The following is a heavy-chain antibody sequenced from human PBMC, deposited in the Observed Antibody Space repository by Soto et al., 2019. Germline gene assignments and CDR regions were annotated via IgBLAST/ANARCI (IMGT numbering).Heavy chain of an antibody. CDR2: ISAYNGNT. V-gene: IGHV1-18*01. CDR1: GYTFTSYG. J-gene: IGHJ6*02. D-gene: IGHD3-3*01. CDR3: ASYDFWSGYYSGRGGTEVLPLYYYGMDV. Sequence: GASVKVSCKASGYTFTSYGISWVLQAPGQGLEWMGWISAYNGNTNYAQKLQGRVTMTTDTSTSTAYMELRSLRSDDTAVYYCASYDFWSGYYSGRGGTEVLPLYYYGMDVWGQGTTVTVSS.